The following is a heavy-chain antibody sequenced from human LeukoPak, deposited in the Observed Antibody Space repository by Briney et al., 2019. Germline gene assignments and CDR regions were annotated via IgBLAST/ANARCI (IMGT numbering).Heavy chain of an antibody. Sequence: PSETLSLTCTVSGGSMSPYHWGWIRQPPGKGLEWTGYIYYSGSTNYNPSLNSRVTISVDTSKNQFSLRLSSVTAADTAVYYCARDVLGYCSGGSCYSPWFDPWGQGTLVTVSS. CDR2: IYYSGST. V-gene: IGHV4-59*12. D-gene: IGHD2-15*01. CDR3: ARDVLGYCSGGSCYSPWFDP. J-gene: IGHJ5*02. CDR1: GGSMSPYH.